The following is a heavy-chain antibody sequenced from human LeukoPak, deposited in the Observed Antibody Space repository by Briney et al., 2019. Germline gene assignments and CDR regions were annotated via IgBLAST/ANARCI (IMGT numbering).Heavy chain of an antibody. Sequence: SETLSLTCTVSGGSISSYYWSWIRQPPGKGLEWIGYIYTSGSTNYNPSLKSRVTLSVDTSKNQFSLKLSSVTAADTAVYYCARGQTYYDFWSGYYKGEYYFDYWGQGTLVTVSS. CDR2: IYTSGST. CDR1: GGSISSYY. J-gene: IGHJ4*02. V-gene: IGHV4-4*09. CDR3: ARGQTYYDFWSGYYKGEYYFDY. D-gene: IGHD3-3*01.